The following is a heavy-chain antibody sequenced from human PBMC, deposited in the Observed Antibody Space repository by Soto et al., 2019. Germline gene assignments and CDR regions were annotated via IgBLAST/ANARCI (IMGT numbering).Heavy chain of an antibody. J-gene: IGHJ5*02. CDR1: GGSISSYY. D-gene: IGHD2-15*01. V-gene: IGHV4-59*01. CDR2: IYYSGST. Sequence: NPSETLSLTCTVSGGSISSYYWSWIRQPPGKGLEWIGYIYYSGSTNYNPSLKSRVTISVDTSKNQFSLKLSSVTAADTAVYYCARSVAAMDNWFDPWGQGTLVTVSS. CDR3: ARSVAAMDNWFDP.